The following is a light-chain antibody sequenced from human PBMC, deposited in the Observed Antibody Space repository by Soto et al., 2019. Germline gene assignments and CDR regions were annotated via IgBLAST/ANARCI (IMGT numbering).Light chain of an antibody. CDR3: QQYNSHST. CDR1: QSISSW. CDR2: DAS. Sequence: DIRVTQSPPTRSSSVGDRVTSTWGASQSISSWLAWYQQKPGKAPKLLIYDASSLESGVPSRFSGSGSGTEFTLTISSMTPDYFATYYCQQYNSHSTFGQGTKVDIK. J-gene: IGKJ1*01. V-gene: IGKV1-5*01.